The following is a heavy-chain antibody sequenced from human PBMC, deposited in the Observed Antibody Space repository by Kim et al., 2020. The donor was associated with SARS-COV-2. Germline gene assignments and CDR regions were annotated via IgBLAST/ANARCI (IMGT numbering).Heavy chain of an antibody. CDR3: ARDFGSGSFYYYYYYGM. D-gene: IGHD3-10*01. Sequence: GGSLRLSCAASGFTFSSNAMHWVRQAPGKGLEWVAVISYDGSNKYYADSVKGRFTISRDNSKNTLYLQMNSLRAEDTAVYYCARDFGSGSFYYYYYYGM. V-gene: IGHV3-30*04. J-gene: IGHJ6*01. CDR2: ISYDGSNK. CDR1: GFTFSSNA.